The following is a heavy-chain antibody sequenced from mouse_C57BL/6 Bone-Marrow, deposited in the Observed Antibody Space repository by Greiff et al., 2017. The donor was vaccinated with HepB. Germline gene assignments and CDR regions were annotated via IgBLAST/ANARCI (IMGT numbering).Heavy chain of an antibody. J-gene: IGHJ3*01. D-gene: IGHD3-2*02. CDR2: ISYDGSN. V-gene: IGHV3-6*01. CDR1: GYSITSGYY. CDR3: ARGGLSLAY. Sequence: VQLKESGPGLVKPSQSLSLTCSVTGYSITSGYYWNWIRQFPGNKLEWMGYISYDGSNNYNPSLKNRISITRDTSKNQFFLKLNSVTTEDTATYYCARGGLSLAYWGQGTLVTVSA.